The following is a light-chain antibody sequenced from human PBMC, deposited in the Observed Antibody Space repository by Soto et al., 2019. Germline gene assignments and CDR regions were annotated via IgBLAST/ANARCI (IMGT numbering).Light chain of an antibody. CDR1: SGDVGGYDY. J-gene: IGLJ1*01. V-gene: IGLV2-14*01. Sequence: QSVLTQPASVSGSPGQSITISCTGTSGDVGGYDYVSWYQQSPGKAPKLIIYEVSKRPSGVTNRFSGSKSDNTASLTISGRQAEDEADYSCHSYTRRGTQVFGTGTKVTVL. CDR3: HSYTRRGTQV. CDR2: EVS.